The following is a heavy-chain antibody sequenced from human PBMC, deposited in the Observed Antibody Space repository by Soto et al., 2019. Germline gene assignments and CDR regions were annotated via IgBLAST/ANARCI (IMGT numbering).Heavy chain of an antibody. CDR2: ITGAGDGT. CDR1: GFTIENSV. CDR3: ARAQKWRQLSLNVFDL. J-gene: IGHJ3*01. V-gene: IGHV3-74*01. Sequence: SLRLSCVASGFTIENSVMHWVRQTPGKGLMSVSRITGAGDGTLYADSVQGRFTISRDNAKNTVYLHMTGLRVEETAVYYCARAQKWRQLSLNVFDLWGQGTTVTVS. D-gene: IGHD5-18*01.